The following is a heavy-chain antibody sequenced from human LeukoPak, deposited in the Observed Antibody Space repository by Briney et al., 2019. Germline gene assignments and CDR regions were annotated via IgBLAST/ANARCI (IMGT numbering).Heavy chain of an antibody. V-gene: IGHV1-2*06. CDR3: ARGQMATPFDP. D-gene: IGHD5-24*01. J-gene: IGHJ5*02. CDR2: INPNSGCT. CDR1: GYTFTGYY. Sequence: GASVNVSCQASGYTFTGYYMHWVRQAPGQGLEWMGRINPNSGCTNYAKKFQGRITMKTDTSISTAYMELSRLRSDDTAVYYCARGQMATPFDPWGQGTLVTVSS.